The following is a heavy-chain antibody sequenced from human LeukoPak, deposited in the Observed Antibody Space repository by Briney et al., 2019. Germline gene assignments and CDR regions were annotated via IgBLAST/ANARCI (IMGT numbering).Heavy chain of an antibody. CDR3: ARGALGVFDY. Sequence: GRSLRLSCAASGFTFSSYAMHWVRQAPGKGLEWVAVISYDGSNKYYADSVEGRFTISRDSSKNTLYLQMNSLRAEDTAVYYCARGALGVFDYWGQGTLVTVSS. J-gene: IGHJ4*02. CDR1: GFTFSSYA. V-gene: IGHV3-30*04. D-gene: IGHD3-16*01. CDR2: ISYDGSNK.